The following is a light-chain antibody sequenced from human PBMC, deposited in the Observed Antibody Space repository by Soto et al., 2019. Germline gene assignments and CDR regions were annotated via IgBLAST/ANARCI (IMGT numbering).Light chain of an antibody. Sequence: DIVFRQSPPSLSLAAGDIATPSCRASETVNSNYLAWYQQKRGQAPRLLIYGASRRATGIPDRFSGSGSGTDFTLTITRLEPEDFAVYYCQQYGRSRTFGQGTKVDI. CDR1: ETVNSNY. J-gene: IGKJ1*01. CDR2: GAS. CDR3: QQYGRSRT. V-gene: IGKV3-20*01.